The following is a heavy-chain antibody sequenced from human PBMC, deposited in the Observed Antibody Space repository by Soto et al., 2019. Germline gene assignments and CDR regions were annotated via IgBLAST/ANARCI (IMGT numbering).Heavy chain of an antibody. J-gene: IGHJ6*02. CDR3: AASIFYYGMDV. CDR2: IYPGDSDT. Sequence: PXESLKIAFKGSGYTCTNYWIGWVRQMPGKGLEWMGIIYPGDSDTKYNPSFQGQVTISADKSITTTYLQWSSLKASDTAIYYCAASIFYYGMDVWGQGTTVTVSS. CDR1: GYTCTNYW. V-gene: IGHV5-51*01.